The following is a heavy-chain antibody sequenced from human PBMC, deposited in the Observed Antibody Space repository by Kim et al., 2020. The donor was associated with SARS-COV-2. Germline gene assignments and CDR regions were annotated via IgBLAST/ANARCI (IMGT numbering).Heavy chain of an antibody. J-gene: IGHJ6*02. V-gene: IGHV5-51*01. Sequence: GESLKISCKGSGYSFTSYWIGWVRQMPGKGLEWMGIIYPGDSDTRYSPSFQGQVNISADKSISTAYLQWSSLKASDTAMYYCARHKSPNSSGWPSPGGKLNYYYGMDVWGQGTTVTVSS. CDR3: ARHKSPNSSGWPSPGGKLNYYYGMDV. D-gene: IGHD6-19*01. CDR2: IYPGDSDT. CDR1: GYSFTSYW.